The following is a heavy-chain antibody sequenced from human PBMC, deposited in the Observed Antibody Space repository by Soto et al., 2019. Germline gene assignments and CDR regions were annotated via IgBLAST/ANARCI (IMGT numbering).Heavy chain of an antibody. CDR3: ARAVDSSSFGFYFDY. Sequence: QVQLQESGPGLVKPSQTLSLTCTVSGGSISSGDYYWSWIRQPPGKGLEWIGYIYYSGSTYYNPSLKSRVTISVDTSKNQCSLKLSSVTAADTAVYYCARAVDSSSFGFYFDYWGQGTLVTVSS. CDR1: GGSISSGDYY. V-gene: IGHV4-30-4*01. CDR2: IYYSGST. D-gene: IGHD6-6*01. J-gene: IGHJ4*02.